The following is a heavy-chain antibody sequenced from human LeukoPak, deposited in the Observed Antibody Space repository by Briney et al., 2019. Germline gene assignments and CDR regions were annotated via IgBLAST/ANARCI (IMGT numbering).Heavy chain of an antibody. V-gene: IGHV4-59*08. CDR2: LYYSGST. J-gene: IGHJ4*02. CDR3: ARHVYCTDGICSDY. CDR1: GGSISSYS. D-gene: IGHD2-8*01. Sequence: SETLSLTCTVSGGSISSYSWSWIRQPPGRGLEWIGYLYYSGSTNYNPSLKSRVTMSVDTSKNQFSLKLSSVTAADTAVYYCARHVYCTDGICSDYWGQGTLVTVSS.